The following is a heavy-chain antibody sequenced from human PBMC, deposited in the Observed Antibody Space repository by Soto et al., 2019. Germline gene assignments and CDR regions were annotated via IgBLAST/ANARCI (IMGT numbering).Heavy chain of an antibody. D-gene: IGHD2-15*01. CDR3: ARRYCSGGSCYDAFDI. V-gene: IGHV4-59*01. CDR2: IYYSGST. Sequence: SETLSLTCTVSGGSISSYYWSWIRQPPGKGLEWIGYIYYSGSTNYNPSLKSRVTISVDTSKNQFSLKLSSVTAADTAVYYCARRYCSGGSCYDAFDIWGQGTMVTVSS. J-gene: IGHJ3*02. CDR1: GGSISSYY.